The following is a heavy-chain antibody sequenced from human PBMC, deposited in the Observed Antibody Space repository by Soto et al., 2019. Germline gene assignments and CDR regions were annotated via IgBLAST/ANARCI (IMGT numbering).Heavy chain of an antibody. CDR1: GGSISSYY. CDR3: ARHWGFWADY. J-gene: IGHJ4*02. CDR2: IYYSGST. V-gene: IGHV4-59*08. Sequence: QVQLQESGPGLVKPSETLSLTCTVSGGSISSYYWGWIRQPPGKGLEWIGYIYYSGSTNYNPSLKSRVSISVDTSKNQFSLKLSSVTAADTAVYYCARHWGFWADYWGQGTLVTVSS. D-gene: IGHD3-16*01.